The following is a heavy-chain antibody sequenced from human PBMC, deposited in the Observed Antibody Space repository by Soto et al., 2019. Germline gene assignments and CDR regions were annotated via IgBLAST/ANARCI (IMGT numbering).Heavy chain of an antibody. CDR1: GGYFHDDY. J-gene: IGHJ3*02. D-gene: IGHD4-4*01. Sequence: QVQLQQWGAGLLKPSETLSLTCGVYGGYFHDDYWSWILQSPGKGLEWIGEIKRSGNTYYNPYLGSCVSTSIDLSKNQFSLSLTSVTAADTAVYYCARGLTTVYLMRRYYAFDIWSQGTMVTVSS. CDR2: IKRSGNT. V-gene: IGHV4-34*01. CDR3: ARGLTTVYLMRRYYAFDI.